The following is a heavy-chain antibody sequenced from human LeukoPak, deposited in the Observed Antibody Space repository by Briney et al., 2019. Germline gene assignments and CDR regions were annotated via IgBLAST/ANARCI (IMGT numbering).Heavy chain of an antibody. V-gene: IGHV3-21*01. J-gene: IGHJ4*02. CDR3: ARDDYDILTGATGYFDY. CDR2: ISSSSSYI. Sequence: GGSLRLSCAASGFTFSSYSMDWVRQAPGKGLEWVSSISSSSSYIYYADSVKGRFTISRDNAKNSLYLQMNSLRAEDTAVYYCARDDYDILTGATGYFDYWGQGTLVTVSS. CDR1: GFTFSSYS. D-gene: IGHD3-9*01.